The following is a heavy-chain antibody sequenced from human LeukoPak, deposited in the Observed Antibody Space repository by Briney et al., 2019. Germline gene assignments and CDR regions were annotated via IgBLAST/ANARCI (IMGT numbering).Heavy chain of an antibody. CDR3: ARDESVENSHQDYIYMDV. CDR1: GFNFGSYW. Sequence: GGSLRLSCAASGFNFGSYWMSWVRQAPGKGLEWVANIKRDGGEKYYVDSVKGRFTISRDNAKKSLYLQMNSLRGDDTAVYFCARDESVENSHQDYIYMDVWGAGTTVIVSS. D-gene: IGHD1-1*01. V-gene: IGHV3-7*01. J-gene: IGHJ6*03. CDR2: IKRDGGEK.